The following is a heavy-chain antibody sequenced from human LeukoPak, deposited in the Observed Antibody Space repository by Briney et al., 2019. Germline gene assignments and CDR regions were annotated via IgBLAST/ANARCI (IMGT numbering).Heavy chain of an antibody. J-gene: IGHJ5*02. V-gene: IGHV4-59*01. D-gene: IGHD3-10*01. CDR2: ISYTGST. Sequence: SETLSLTCTVSGGSISPYFWSWMRQTPGKGLGWIGYISYTGSTNYNPALKSRVTISVDTSKNQFSLQLTSVTAADTAVYYCARDDYRGVTNFDPWGQGTLVTVSS. CDR1: GGSISPYF. CDR3: ARDDYRGVTNFDP.